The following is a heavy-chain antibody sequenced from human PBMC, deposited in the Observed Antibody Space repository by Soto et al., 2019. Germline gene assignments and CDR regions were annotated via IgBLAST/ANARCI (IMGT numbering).Heavy chain of an antibody. CDR3: ARLPPGYSSGEDNWFDP. V-gene: IGHV5-51*01. J-gene: IGHJ5*02. CDR1: GCSFISYW. Sequence: GVPLKVCWKGSGCSFISYWSGWVRQMPGKGLEWMGIIYPGDSDTRYSPSFQGQVTISADKSISTAYLQWSSLKASDTAMYYCARLPPGYSSGEDNWFDPWGQGTLVTVSS. CDR2: IYPGDSDT. D-gene: IGHD6-19*01.